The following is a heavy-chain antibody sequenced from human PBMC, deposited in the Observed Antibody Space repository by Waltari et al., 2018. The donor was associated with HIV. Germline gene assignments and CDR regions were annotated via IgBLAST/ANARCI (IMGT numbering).Heavy chain of an antibody. CDR3: ARNGDYAPAY. Sequence: QVQLVQSGAEVKKPGSSVKVSCRASVDTFRTYTISWVRQAPGQGLEWMGAITPIFKTTKYARKFQGRVTLTADESTRTTYMELTSLRSDDTAMYYCARNGDYAPAYWGQGTLVTVSS. CDR1: VDTFRTYT. CDR2: ITPIFKTT. D-gene: IGHD4-17*01. J-gene: IGHJ4*02. V-gene: IGHV1-69*01.